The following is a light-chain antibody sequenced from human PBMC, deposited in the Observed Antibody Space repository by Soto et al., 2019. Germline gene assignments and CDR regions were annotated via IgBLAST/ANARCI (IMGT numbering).Light chain of an antibody. Sequence: DIRITHSPSTLSPSIQDRVTITSLASQCISSWLAWYQQKPGKAPKLLIYAASSLQSGVPSRFSGSGSGTDFTLTISSLQPEDFATYYCQQSYSTPITFGQGTLLEVK. J-gene: IGKJ5*01. V-gene: IGKV1-39*01. CDR1: QCISSW. CDR3: QQSYSTPIT. CDR2: AAS.